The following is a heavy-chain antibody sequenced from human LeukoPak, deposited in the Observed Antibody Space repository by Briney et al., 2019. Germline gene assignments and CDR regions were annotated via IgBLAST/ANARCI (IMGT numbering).Heavy chain of an antibody. V-gene: IGHV4-34*01. CDR3: ALSGIAVAGTEELFDY. CDR2: INHSGST. Sequence: KPSETLTLTCAVYGGSFSGYYWSWIRQPPGKGLEWIGEINHSGSTNYNPSLKSRVTISVDTSKNQFSLKLSSVTAADTAVYYCALSGIAVAGTEELFDYWGQGTLVTVSS. D-gene: IGHD6-19*01. J-gene: IGHJ4*02. CDR1: GGSFSGYY.